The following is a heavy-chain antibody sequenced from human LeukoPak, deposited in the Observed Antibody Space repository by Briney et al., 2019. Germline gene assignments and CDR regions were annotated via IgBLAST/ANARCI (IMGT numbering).Heavy chain of an antibody. V-gene: IGHV3-74*01. J-gene: IGHJ4*02. CDR2: INSDGSST. CDR1: GFTFSSYW. Sequence: GGSLRLSCAASGFTFSSYWMHWVRQAPGKGLVWVSRINSDGSSTSYADSVKGRFTISRDNAKNTLYLQMNSLRAEDTAVYYCARDPQPYYYDSSGYCDYWGQGTLVTVSS. D-gene: IGHD3-22*01. CDR3: ARDPQPYYYDSSGYCDY.